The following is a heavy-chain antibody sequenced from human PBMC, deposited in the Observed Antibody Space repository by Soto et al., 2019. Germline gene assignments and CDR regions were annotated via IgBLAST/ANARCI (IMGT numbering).Heavy chain of an antibody. CDR1: GGSISSGDYY. CDR3: ARTYDDSGPNSGGYGFDI. D-gene: IGHD3-22*01. CDR2: IYYSGST. Sequence: SETLSLTCTVSGGSISSGDYYWSWIRQPPGKGLEWIGYIYYSGSTYYNPSLKSRVIISADTFKNQFSLKLSSVTAADTAVYYCARTYDDSGPNSGGYGFDIWGPGTMVTVSS. J-gene: IGHJ3*02. V-gene: IGHV4-30-4*01.